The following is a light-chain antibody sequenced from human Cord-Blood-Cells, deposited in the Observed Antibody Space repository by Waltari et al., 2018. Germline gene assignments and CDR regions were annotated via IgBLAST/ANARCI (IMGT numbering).Light chain of an antibody. Sequence: SYELTQPPSVSVSPGQTASITCSGDKLGDTYACWYQQKPGQSPVLVVSQDSRRRAGVPERFSGSNSGNTATLTISGTQAMDEADYYCQAWDSSTASYVFGTGTKVTVL. CDR1: KLGDTY. CDR2: QDS. V-gene: IGLV3-1*01. J-gene: IGLJ1*01. CDR3: QAWDSSTASYV.